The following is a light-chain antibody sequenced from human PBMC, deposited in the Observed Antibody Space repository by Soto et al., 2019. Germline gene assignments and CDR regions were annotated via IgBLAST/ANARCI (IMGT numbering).Light chain of an antibody. Sequence: QSALTQPASLSGSPGQSITISCTGTSSDIGSYNYISWYQQHPGKAPKLMIFDVSYRPSGISDRFSGSKSGNTASLTISGLQPGDGADYSCSSYGASSTLFGGGTKVTVL. CDR2: DVS. CDR1: SSDIGSYNY. J-gene: IGLJ2*01. CDR3: SSYGASSTL. V-gene: IGLV2-14*03.